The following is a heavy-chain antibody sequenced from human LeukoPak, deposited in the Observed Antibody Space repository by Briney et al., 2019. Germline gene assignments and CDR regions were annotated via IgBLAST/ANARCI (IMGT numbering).Heavy chain of an antibody. Sequence: GESLKISCKISGHILTNNWIGWVRQVPGKGLEWMGIIYPGDSDTRYSPSFQGQVTISADKSISTAYLQWSSLKASDTAMYYCARLLYDSSGYYFSHWGQGTLVTVSS. J-gene: IGHJ4*02. CDR2: IYPGDSDT. V-gene: IGHV5-51*01. D-gene: IGHD3-22*01. CDR3: ARLLYDSSGYYFSH. CDR1: GHILTNNW.